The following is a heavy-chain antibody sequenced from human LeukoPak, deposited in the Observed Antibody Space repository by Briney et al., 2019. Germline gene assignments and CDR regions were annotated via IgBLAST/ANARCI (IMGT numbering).Heavy chain of an antibody. CDR3: ARRLRRNYFDY. CDR1: GFSFSSQW. J-gene: IGHJ4*02. V-gene: IGHV3-48*03. D-gene: IGHD4-17*01. CDR2: ISSSGSTI. Sequence: GGSLRLSCAASGFSFSSQWMSWVRQAPGKGLEWVSYISSSGSTIYYADSVKGRFTISRDNAKNSLYLQMNSLRAEDTAVYYCARRLRRNYFDYWGQGTLVTVSS.